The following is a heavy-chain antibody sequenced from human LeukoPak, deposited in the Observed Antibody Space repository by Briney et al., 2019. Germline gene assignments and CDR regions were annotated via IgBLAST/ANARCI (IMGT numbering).Heavy chain of an antibody. D-gene: IGHD6-13*01. V-gene: IGHV4-59*01. Sequence: SETLSLTCTVSGGSISSYYWSWIRQSPGKGLEWIGYIYYSGSTNYNPSLKSRVTISVDTSKNQFSLKLSSVTAADTAVYYCARVGYSSSWYGVSGNWFDPWGQGTLVTVSS. J-gene: IGHJ5*02. CDR2: IYYSGST. CDR3: ARVGYSSSWYGVSGNWFDP. CDR1: GGSISSYY.